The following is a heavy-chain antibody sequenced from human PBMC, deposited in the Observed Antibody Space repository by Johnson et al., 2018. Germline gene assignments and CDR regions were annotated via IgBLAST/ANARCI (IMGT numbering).Heavy chain of an antibody. V-gene: IGHV3-9*01. CDR1: GFTFDDYA. CDR2: ISWNSGSI. D-gene: IGHD3-3*01. Sequence: VQLVESGGGLVQPGRSLRLSCAASGFTFDDYAMHWVRQAPGKGLEWVSGISWNSGSIGYADSVKGRFTISRDNAKNSLYLQMNSLRAEETALYYCAKDNQHGITITIFGVVNYYYYGMDGWGQGTTVTVSS. J-gene: IGHJ6*02. CDR3: AKDNQHGITITIFGVVNYYYYGMDG.